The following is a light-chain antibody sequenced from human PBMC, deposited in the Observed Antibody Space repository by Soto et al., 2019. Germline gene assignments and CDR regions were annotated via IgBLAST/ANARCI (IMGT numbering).Light chain of an antibody. V-gene: IGKV1-39*01. CDR2: AAS. J-gene: IGKJ4*01. CDR1: QSISSY. Sequence: DIPMTQSPSSLSASVGDRVTITCRASQSISSYLNWYQQKPGKAPKLLIYAASSLQSGVPSRFSGSGSGTDFTLTISSLQPEDFATYYCQQSYSTLQNTFGGGTKVEIK. CDR3: QQSYSTLQNT.